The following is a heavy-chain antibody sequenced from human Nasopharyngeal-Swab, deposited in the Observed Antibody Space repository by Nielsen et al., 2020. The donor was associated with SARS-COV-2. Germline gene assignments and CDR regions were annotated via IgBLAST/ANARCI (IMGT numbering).Heavy chain of an antibody. V-gene: IGHV3-30*03. CDR2: IAHDASNE. Sequence: GESLKISCAASGFTFSSFGMHWVRQAPGKGLEWVAFIAHDASNEYYGDSVKGRFSISRDSSKNTLYLQMDSLRGEDTAVYYCARPAWNGDYRFDYWGQGTLVTVSS. CDR1: GFTFSSFG. J-gene: IGHJ4*02. D-gene: IGHD4-17*01. CDR3: ARPAWNGDYRFDY.